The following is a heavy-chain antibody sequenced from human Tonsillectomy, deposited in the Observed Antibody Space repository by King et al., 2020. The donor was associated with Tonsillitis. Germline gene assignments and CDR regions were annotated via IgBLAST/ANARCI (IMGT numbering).Heavy chain of an antibody. CDR3: AGPNSEYYFDY. CDR1: GGSISSSGYY. V-gene: IGHV4-39*07. Sequence: LQLQESGPGLVKPSETLSLTCTVSGGSISSSGYYWGWIRQPPGKELEWIGSIYYSGSTYYNPSLKSRVAISIDTSKNQFSLKLSSVTAADTAVYYCAGPNSEYYFDYWGQGTLVTVSS. CDR2: IYYSGST. D-gene: IGHD1-26*01. J-gene: IGHJ4*02.